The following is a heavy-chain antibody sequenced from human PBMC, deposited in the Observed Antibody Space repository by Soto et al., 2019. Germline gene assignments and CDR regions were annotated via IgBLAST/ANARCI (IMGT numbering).Heavy chain of an antibody. D-gene: IGHD3-10*01. CDR3: ARDGGAWGVTMYGKDV. J-gene: IGHJ6*02. V-gene: IGHV3-21*02. CDR2: ISTGRGHV. CDR1: GFNFSSYS. Sequence: EVKVVESGGGLVKPGGALRLSCAASGFNFSSYSFNWVRQGPGKGLEWIASISTGRGHVFYAASVKGRFTISRDNAKNLLFLQINSVRADDTAVYYCARDGGAWGVTMYGKDVWGQGTTVTVSS.